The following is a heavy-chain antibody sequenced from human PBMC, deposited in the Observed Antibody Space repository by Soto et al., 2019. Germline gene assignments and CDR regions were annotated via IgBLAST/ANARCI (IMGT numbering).Heavy chain of an antibody. V-gene: IGHV3-23*01. CDR1: GFTLSEYG. CDR3: ATSNYGERD. D-gene: IGHD3-10*01. Sequence: ELQVLESGGGLVQPGGSLRLTCAASGFTLSEYGTSWVRQAPGKGPEWVSFVSGSGDSTYYTDSVKGRFTISRDSSKNTVCLQMNSLRAEDTAVYYCATSNYGERDWGQGTLVTVSS. J-gene: IGHJ4*02. CDR2: VSGSGDST.